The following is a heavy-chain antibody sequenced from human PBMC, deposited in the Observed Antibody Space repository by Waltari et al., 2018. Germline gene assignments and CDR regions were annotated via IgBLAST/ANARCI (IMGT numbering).Heavy chain of an antibody. CDR1: GYILTELS. J-gene: IGHJ3*02. Sequence: QGQVVQSGAEVKKPGASVKVSCKVSGYILTELSIHWVRQAPGKGLEWMGGFETEDGKRSDAQKFQGRVTMTEDTSTDTAYMELSSLRSEDTAVYYCATDSRGGNDGFDIWGQGTMVTVSS. CDR2: FETEDGKR. CDR3: ATDSRGGNDGFDI. D-gene: IGHD1-1*01. V-gene: IGHV1-24*01.